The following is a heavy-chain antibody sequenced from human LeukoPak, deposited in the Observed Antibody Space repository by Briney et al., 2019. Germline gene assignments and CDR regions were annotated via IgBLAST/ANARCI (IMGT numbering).Heavy chain of an antibody. D-gene: IGHD3-22*01. CDR3: ARVKTASSGSLKFDL. Sequence: SETLSLTCAVYGGSFGGYYWSWIRQPPGKGLEWIGEINHSGSTNYNPSLKSRVTISVDTSKNQFSLKLSSVTAADTAVYYCARVKTASSGSLKFDLWGRGTLVTVSS. V-gene: IGHV4-34*01. CDR2: INHSGST. CDR1: GGSFGGYY. J-gene: IGHJ2*01.